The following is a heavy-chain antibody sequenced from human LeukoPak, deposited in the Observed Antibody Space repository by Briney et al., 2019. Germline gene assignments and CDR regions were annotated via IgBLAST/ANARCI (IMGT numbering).Heavy chain of an antibody. J-gene: IGHJ4*02. Sequence: SETLSLTCTVSGGSISSSSYYWGWIRQPPGKGLEWIRSMYYRGSTYHNPSLKSRVTISVDTSKNQFSLKLSSVTAADTAVYYCATTTIRLGYWGQGTLVTVSS. V-gene: IGHV4-39*07. CDR1: GGSISSSSYY. D-gene: IGHD1-26*01. CDR2: MYYRGST. CDR3: ATTTIRLGY.